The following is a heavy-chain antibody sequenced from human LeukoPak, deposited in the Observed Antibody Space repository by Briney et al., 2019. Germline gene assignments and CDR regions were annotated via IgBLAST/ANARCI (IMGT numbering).Heavy chain of an antibody. CDR1: GGSFSGYY. J-gene: IGHJ4*02. V-gene: IGHV4-34*01. CDR2: INHSGST. CDR3: ARGSLYGSGGTCYSGYFDY. D-gene: IGHD2-15*01. Sequence: SETLSLTCAVYGGSFSGYYWSWIRQPPGQGLEWIGEINHSGSTSYNPSLKSRVTISVDTSKNQSSLKLSSMTAANTTVYYCARGSLYGSGGTCYSGYFDYWGQGTLVTVSS.